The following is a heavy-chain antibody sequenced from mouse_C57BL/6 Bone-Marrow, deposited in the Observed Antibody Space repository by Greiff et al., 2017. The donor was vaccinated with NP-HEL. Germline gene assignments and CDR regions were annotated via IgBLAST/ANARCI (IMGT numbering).Heavy chain of an antibody. CDR1: GYSFTDYN. J-gene: IGHJ1*03. Sequence: VHVKQSGPELVKPGASVKISCKASGYSFTDYNMNWVKQSNGKSLEWIGVINPNYGTTSYNQKFKGKATLTVDQSSSTAYMQLNSLTSEDSAVYYCARPPLYGSSPWYFDVWGTGTTVTVSS. CDR2: INPNYGTT. V-gene: IGHV1-39*01. D-gene: IGHD1-1*01. CDR3: ARPPLYGSSPWYFDV.